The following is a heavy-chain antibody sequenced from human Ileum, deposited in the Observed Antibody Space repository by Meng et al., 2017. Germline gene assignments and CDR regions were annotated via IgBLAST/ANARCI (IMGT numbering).Heavy chain of an antibody. Sequence: QVQLQESGPGLVKPSQTLSPTCSVSGGSFSSDNYYWTWIRQTPGKGLEWIGLTYYNGSPFYNPSLRSRVTISVGTSKDQFSLKLTSVTAADTAVYYCARERRHYYGSGSFDYWGQGILVTVSS. J-gene: IGHJ4*02. CDR2: TYYNGSP. V-gene: IGHV4-30-4*01. CDR1: GGSFSSDNYY. D-gene: IGHD3-10*01. CDR3: ARERRHYYGSGSFDY.